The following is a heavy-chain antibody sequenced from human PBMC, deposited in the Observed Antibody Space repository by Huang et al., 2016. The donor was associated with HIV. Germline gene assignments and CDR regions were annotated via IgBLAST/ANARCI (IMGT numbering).Heavy chain of an antibody. CDR3: ARDKNYFDP. J-gene: IGHJ5*02. Sequence: QVQLQESGPGLVKPSETLSLACTVSGGSISGHYWSWIRQPPGKGLEWIGSMYYSGSTKYTPALESRVTISVDTSKNQFSLRLSSVTATDTAVYYCARDKNYFDPWGQGTLVTVSS. D-gene: IGHD1-7*01. CDR2: MYYSGST. V-gene: IGHV4-59*11. CDR1: GGSISGHY.